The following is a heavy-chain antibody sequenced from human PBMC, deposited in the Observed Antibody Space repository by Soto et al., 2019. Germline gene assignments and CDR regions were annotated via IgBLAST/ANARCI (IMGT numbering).Heavy chain of an antibody. V-gene: IGHV4-31*02. D-gene: IGHD1-7*01. CDR1: GGSISRGGYY. CDR3: AREGLTGTIGLYYYYGMDV. CDR2: IFYSGTT. J-gene: IGHJ6*02. Sequence: PSESLSLTCTVSGGSISRGGYYWNWIRQHPGKGLEWIGYIFYSGTTYYNPSLKSRVTISVDTSKNQFSLKLSSVTAADTAVYYCAREGLTGTIGLYYYYGMDVWGQGTTVTVPS.